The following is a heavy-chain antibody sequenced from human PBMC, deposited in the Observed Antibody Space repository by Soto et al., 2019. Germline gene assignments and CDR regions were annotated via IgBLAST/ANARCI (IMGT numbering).Heavy chain of an antibody. CDR2: ISWNSGSI. CDR3: AKDRGCSGGSCYSGRYMDV. J-gene: IGHJ6*03. CDR1: GFTFDDYA. V-gene: IGHV3-9*01. D-gene: IGHD2-15*01. Sequence: GGSLRLSCAASGFTFDDYAMHWVRQAPGKGLEWVSGISWNSGSIGYADSVKGRFTISRDNAKNSLYLQMNSLRAEDTALYYCAKDRGCSGGSCYSGRYMDVWGKGTTVTVSS.